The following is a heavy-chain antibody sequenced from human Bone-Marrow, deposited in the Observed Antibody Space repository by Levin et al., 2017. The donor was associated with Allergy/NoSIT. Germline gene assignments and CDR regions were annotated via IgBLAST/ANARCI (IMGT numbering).Heavy chain of an antibody. Sequence: SCAASGFTFSNAWMSWVRQAPGKGLEWVGSIKSKTDGGTTDYAAPVKGRFTISRDDSKNTLYLQMNSLKTEDTAVYYCTTEMAATGRTTYFDYWGQGTLVTVSS. CDR2: IKSKTDGGTT. J-gene: IGHJ4*02. CDR1: GFTFSNAW. D-gene: IGHD3-9*01. CDR3: TTEMAATGRTTYFDY. V-gene: IGHV3-15*01.